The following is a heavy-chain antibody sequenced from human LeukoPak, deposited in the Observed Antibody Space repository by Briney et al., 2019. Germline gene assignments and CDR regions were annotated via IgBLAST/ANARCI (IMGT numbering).Heavy chain of an antibody. J-gene: IGHJ4*02. CDR3: AKGGASVTRYVDY. CDR1: GLTFSSFE. V-gene: IGHV3-48*03. Sequence: GGSLRLSCEASGLTFSSFEMKWVRQAPGKGLEWVSYISSGGSTIYYADYVKGRFTISRDNAKNSLYLQLNSLTPEDTAVYYCAKGGASVTRYVDYWGQGTLVTVSS. D-gene: IGHD4-17*01. CDR2: ISSGGSTI.